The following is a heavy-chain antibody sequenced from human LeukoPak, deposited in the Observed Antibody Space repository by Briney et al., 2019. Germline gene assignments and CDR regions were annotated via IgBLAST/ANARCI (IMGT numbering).Heavy chain of an antibody. CDR1: GFTFSSYS. Sequence: PGGSLRLSCAASGFTFSSYSMNWVRQAPGKGLEWVSYISSSSSTIYYADSVKGRFTISRDNSKNTLYLQVNGLRPEDTAVYYCARDPLDISRWTNAFDIWGQGTMVSVSS. CDR3: ARDPLDISRWTNAFDI. J-gene: IGHJ3*02. CDR2: ISSSSSTI. V-gene: IGHV3-48*01. D-gene: IGHD2-2*03.